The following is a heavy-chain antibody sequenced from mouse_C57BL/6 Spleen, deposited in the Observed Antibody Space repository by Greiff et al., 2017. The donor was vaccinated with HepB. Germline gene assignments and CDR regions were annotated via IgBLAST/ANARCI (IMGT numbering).Heavy chain of an antibody. CDR2: INPNNGGT. CDR1: GYTFTDYY. V-gene: IGHV1-26*01. D-gene: IGHD2-1*01. CDR3: SYGNYVRFAY. J-gene: IGHJ3*01. Sequence: VQLQQSGPELVKPGASVKISCKASGYTFTDYYMNWVKQSHGKILEWIGDINPNNGGTSYNQKFKGKATLTVDKSSSTAYMELRSLTSEDSAVYYCSYGNYVRFAYWGQGTLVTVSA.